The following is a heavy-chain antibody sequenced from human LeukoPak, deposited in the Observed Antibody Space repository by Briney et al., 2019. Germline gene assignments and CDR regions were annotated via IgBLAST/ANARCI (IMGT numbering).Heavy chain of an antibody. V-gene: IGHV3-21*01. CDR2: ISSSSSYI. Sequence: GGSLRLSCAASGFTFSSYSMNWVRQAPGEGLEWVSSISSSSSYIYYADSVKGRFTISRDNAKNSLYLQMNSLRAEDTAVYYCARVVDIVVVPAAPRYSSSWYHYYYYMDVWGKGTTVTVSS. D-gene: IGHD2-2*03. J-gene: IGHJ6*03. CDR1: GFTFSSYS. CDR3: ARVVDIVVVPAAPRYSSSWYHYYYYMDV.